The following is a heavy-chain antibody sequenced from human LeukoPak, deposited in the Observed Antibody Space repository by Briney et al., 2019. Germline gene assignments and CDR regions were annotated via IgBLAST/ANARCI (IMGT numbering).Heavy chain of an antibody. CDR1: GFTFSSYG. V-gene: IGHV3-30*18. CDR2: ISYDGSNK. J-gene: IGHJ4*02. Sequence: GGSLRLSCAASGFTFSSYGMHWVRQAPGKGLEWVAVISYDGSNKYYADSVKGRFTISRDNSKNTLYLQMDSLRAEDTAVYYCAKDTFYDFWSGYSVDYWGQGTLVTVSS. CDR3: AKDTFYDFWSGYSVDY. D-gene: IGHD3-3*01.